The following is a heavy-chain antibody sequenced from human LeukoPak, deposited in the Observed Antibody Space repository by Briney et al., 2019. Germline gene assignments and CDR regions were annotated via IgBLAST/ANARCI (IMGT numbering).Heavy chain of an antibody. CDR3: ARYSTAGWYYFDY. V-gene: IGHV3-33*01. D-gene: IGHD6-13*01. CDR2: IWYDGGDN. CDR1: GFTFSSYG. J-gene: IGHJ4*02. Sequence: GGSLRLSCAASGFTFSSYGMHWVRQAPGKGLEWVAVIWYDGGDNYYADSVKGRFTISRDNSKNTLYLQMNSLRAEDTAVYYCARYSTAGWYYFDYWGQGTLVTVSS.